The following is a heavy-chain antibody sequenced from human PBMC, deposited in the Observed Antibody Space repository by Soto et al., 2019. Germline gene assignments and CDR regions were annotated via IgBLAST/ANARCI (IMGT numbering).Heavy chain of an antibody. J-gene: IGHJ6*01. CDR3: ARSLYGDYGIDYYYYGMDV. D-gene: IGHD4-17*01. CDR2: INAGNGNT. CDR1: GYTFTSYA. Sequence: ASVKVSCKASGYTFTSYAMHWVRQAPGQRLEWMGWINAGNGNTKYSQKFQGRVTITRDTSASTAYMELSSLRSEDTAVYYCARSLYGDYGIDYYYYGMDVWGQGTTVTVSS. V-gene: IGHV1-3*01.